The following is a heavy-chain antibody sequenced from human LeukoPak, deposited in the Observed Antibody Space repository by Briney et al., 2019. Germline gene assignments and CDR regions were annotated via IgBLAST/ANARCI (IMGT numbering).Heavy chain of an antibody. CDR1: GFTFSSYW. CDR2: IKQDGSEK. D-gene: IGHD6-19*01. CDR3: ARSPYTSGWYGVGY. J-gene: IGHJ4*02. V-gene: IGHV3-7*01. Sequence: GGSLRLSCAASGFTFSSYWMSWVRQAPGKGMEWVANIKQDGSEKYYVDSVKGRFTISRDNAKNSLYLQLNSLRAEDTAVYYCARSPYTSGWYGVGYWGQGTLVTVSS.